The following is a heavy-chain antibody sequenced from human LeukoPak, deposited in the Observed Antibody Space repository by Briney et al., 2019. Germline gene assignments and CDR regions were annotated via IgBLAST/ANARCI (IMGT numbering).Heavy chain of an antibody. CDR3: AREEDVVVPAAMYIDY. Sequence: GGSLRLSCAASGFTFSSYWMHWVRQAPGKGLVWVSRINSDGSSTSYADSVKGRFTISRDNAKNTLYLQMNSLRAEDTAVYYCAREEDVVVPAAMYIDYWGQGTLVTVS. J-gene: IGHJ4*02. CDR1: GFTFSSYW. CDR2: INSDGSST. V-gene: IGHV3-74*01. D-gene: IGHD2-2*01.